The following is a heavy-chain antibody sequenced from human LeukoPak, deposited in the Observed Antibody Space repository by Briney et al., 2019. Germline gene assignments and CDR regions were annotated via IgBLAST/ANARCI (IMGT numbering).Heavy chain of an antibody. D-gene: IGHD6-19*01. J-gene: IGHJ6*02. Sequence: GGSLRLSCAASGFTFDGYAMHWVRQAPGKGLEWVSGISWNSDSIGYADSVKGRFTISRDNAKNSLYLQMSSLRPDDTALYYCAKSLGDQWLVRGYYYYYSMDVWGQGTTVTVAS. V-gene: IGHV3-9*01. CDR3: AKSLGDQWLVRGYYYYYSMDV. CDR2: ISWNSDSI. CDR1: GFTFDGYA.